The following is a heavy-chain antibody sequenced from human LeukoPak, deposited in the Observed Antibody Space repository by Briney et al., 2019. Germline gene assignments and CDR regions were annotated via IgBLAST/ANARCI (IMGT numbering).Heavy chain of an antibody. CDR1: GFIFDTYA. CDR3: AKDYGDFRYFFDY. CDR2: MSGSGGTI. D-gene: IGHD4-17*01. J-gene: IGHJ4*02. Sequence: GGSLRLSCAASGFIFDTYAMSWVRQAPGKGLEWVSAMSGSGGTIYYADSVKGRFTISRDNSKNTLYLQMYSLRAEDTAVYYCAKDYGDFRYFFDYWGQGTLVTVSS. V-gene: IGHV3-23*01.